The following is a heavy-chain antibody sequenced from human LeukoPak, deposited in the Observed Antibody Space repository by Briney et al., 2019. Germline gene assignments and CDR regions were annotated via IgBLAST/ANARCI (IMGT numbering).Heavy chain of an antibody. CDR1: GFTFSSYW. CDR3: ARARATPAFDI. Sequence: GRSLRLSCAASGFTFSSYWMHWVRQAPGKGLVWVSRINSDGSSTSYADSVKGRFTISRDNAKNTLYLQMNSLRAEDTAVYYCARARATPAFDIWGQGTMVTVSS. CDR2: INSDGSST. V-gene: IGHV3-74*01. J-gene: IGHJ3*02. D-gene: IGHD5-12*01.